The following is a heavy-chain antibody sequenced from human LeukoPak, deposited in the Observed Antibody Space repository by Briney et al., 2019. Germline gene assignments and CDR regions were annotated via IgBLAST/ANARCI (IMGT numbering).Heavy chain of an antibody. Sequence: GGSLRLSCAASGFTFSNYWMHWVRQAPGKGLEWVSRINSDETSTNYADSVKGRFTISRDNAKNTLYLQMNSLRAEDTAVYYCASRRSASIDYWGQGTLVTVSS. J-gene: IGHJ4*02. CDR2: INSDETST. CDR1: GFTFSNYW. CDR3: ASRRSASIDY. V-gene: IGHV3-74*01.